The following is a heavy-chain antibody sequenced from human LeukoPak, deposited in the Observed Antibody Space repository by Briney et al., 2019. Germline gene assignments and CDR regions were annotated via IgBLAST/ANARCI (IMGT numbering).Heavy chain of an antibody. CDR1: GGFSSRYY. J-gene: IGHJ4*02. Sequence: SETLSLACSVSGGFSSRYYWSWVRQPLGKGLEWLGHIFYSGHSHYNASLTSRIRMSVDTSKAQFSLELASVTAADTAVYYCARIDPLGFFDQWGPGILVTVSS. CDR3: ARIDPLGFFDQ. D-gene: IGHD6-25*01. CDR2: IFYSGHS. V-gene: IGHV4-59*12.